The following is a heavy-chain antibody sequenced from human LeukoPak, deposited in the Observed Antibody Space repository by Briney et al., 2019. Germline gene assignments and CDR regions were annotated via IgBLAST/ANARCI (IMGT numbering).Heavy chain of an antibody. Sequence: PGGSLRLSCAASGFTFSSYAMSWVRQAPGKGLEWVSAISGSGGSTYYADSVKGRFTISRDNSKNTLYLQMNSLRAEDTAVYYCARGHDYLDAFDIWGQGTMVTVSS. CDR3: ARGHDYLDAFDI. J-gene: IGHJ3*02. D-gene: IGHD2/OR15-2a*01. V-gene: IGHV3-23*01. CDR1: GFTFSSYA. CDR2: ISGSGGST.